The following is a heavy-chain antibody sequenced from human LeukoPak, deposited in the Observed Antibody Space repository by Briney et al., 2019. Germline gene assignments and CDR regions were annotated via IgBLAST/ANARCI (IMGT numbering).Heavy chain of an antibody. CDR1: GFTFSSYA. V-gene: IGHV3-23*01. J-gene: IGHJ4*02. CDR2: ISNSSGST. CDR3: ASGGAPAGY. Sequence: GGSLRLSCAASGFTFSSYAMSWVRQAPGKGLEWVSSISNSSGSTYYADSVKGRFTISRDNSKNTLYLQMNSLRAEDTAVYYCASGGAPAGYWGQGTLVIVSS. D-gene: IGHD6-25*01.